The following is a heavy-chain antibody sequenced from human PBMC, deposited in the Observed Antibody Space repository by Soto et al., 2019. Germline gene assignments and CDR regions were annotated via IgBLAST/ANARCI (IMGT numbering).Heavy chain of an antibody. D-gene: IGHD2-2*02. Sequence: PGESLKISCKGSGYSFTSYWIGWVRQMPGKDLEWMGIIYPGDSDTRYSPSLQGQVTISADKSISTAYLQWSSLKASDTAMYYCARLDIVVVPAAIPPYYYYGMDVWGQGTTVTVSS. CDR1: GYSFTSYW. CDR2: IYPGDSDT. J-gene: IGHJ6*02. V-gene: IGHV5-51*01. CDR3: ARLDIVVVPAAIPPYYYYGMDV.